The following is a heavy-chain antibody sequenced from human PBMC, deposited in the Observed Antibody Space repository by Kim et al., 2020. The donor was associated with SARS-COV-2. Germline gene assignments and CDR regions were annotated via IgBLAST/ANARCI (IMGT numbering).Heavy chain of an antibody. J-gene: IGHJ4*02. D-gene: IGHD3-9*01. V-gene: IGHV3-21*06. Sequence: DSLKGRFTHSRDSAKNSLFLQMNRLRAEDTAVYYCARGRDVDWLLPDFDYWGQGTLVAVSS. CDR3: ARGRDVDWLLPDFDY.